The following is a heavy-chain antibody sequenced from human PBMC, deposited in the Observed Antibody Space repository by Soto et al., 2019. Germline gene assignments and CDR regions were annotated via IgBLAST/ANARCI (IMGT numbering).Heavy chain of an antibody. V-gene: IGHV3-30*18. D-gene: IGHD6-19*01. CDR2: ISYDGSNQ. CDR1: GFTFSNYG. CDR3: AKDGNIYTSGWYAPSLDY. J-gene: IGHJ4*02. Sequence: QVQLVESGGGVAQPGRSLRLSCAASGFTFSNYGMHWVRQAPGKGLEWVGVISYDGSNQYYADSVEGRITISRDNSTNTLYLQVNSLRAEDTAVYYCAKDGNIYTSGWYAPSLDYWGQGTLVTVSS.